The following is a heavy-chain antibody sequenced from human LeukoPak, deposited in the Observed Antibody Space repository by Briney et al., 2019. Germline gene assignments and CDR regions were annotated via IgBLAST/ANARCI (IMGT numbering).Heavy chain of an antibody. V-gene: IGHV1-2*02. D-gene: IGHD3-10*01. CDR1: GYTFTGYY. Sequence: ASVKVSCKASGYTFTGYYMHWVRQAPGQGLEWMGWINPNSGGTNYAQKFQGRVTMTRDTSISTAYMELSRLRSDDTAVYYCARDFPDPPYYYGSRHNWFDPWGQGTLVTVSS. CDR3: ARDFPDPPYYYGSRHNWFDP. CDR2: INPNSGGT. J-gene: IGHJ5*02.